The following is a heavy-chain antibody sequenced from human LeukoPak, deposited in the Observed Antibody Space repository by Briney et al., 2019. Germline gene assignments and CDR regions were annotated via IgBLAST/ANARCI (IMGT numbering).Heavy chain of an antibody. V-gene: IGHV4-59*08. CDR3: ASYIAAAGTFQH. CDR1: GGSISSYY. D-gene: IGHD6-13*01. CDR2: IYYSGST. J-gene: IGHJ1*01. Sequence: SETLSLTCTVSGGSISSYYWSWIRQPPGKGLEWIGYIYYSGSTNYNPSLKSRVTISVDTSKNQFPLKLSSVTAADTAVYYCASYIAAAGTFQHWGQGTLVTVSS.